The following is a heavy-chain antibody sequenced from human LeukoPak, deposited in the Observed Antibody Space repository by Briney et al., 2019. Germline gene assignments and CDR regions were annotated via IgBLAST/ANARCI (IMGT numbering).Heavy chain of an antibody. D-gene: IGHD6-13*01. J-gene: IGHJ4*02. V-gene: IGHV4-30-4*02. CDR2: IYYSGST. Sequence: SETLSLTCTVSGGSISSGDYYWSWIRQPPGKGLEWIGYIYYSGSTYYNPSLKSRVTISVDTSKNQFSLKLSSVTAADTAVYYCARNFGSSWYYFDYWGQGTLSPSPQ. CDR3: ARNFGSSWYYFDY. CDR1: GGSISSGDYY.